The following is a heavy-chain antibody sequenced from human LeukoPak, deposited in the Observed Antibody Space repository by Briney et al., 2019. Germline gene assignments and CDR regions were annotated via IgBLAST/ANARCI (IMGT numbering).Heavy chain of an antibody. V-gene: IGHV1-69*05. CDR2: IIPIFGTA. CDR3: ARDSLDYYDSSGPRDHY. D-gene: IGHD3-22*01. J-gene: IGHJ4*02. CDR1: GGTFSSYA. Sequence: SVKVSCKASGGTFSSYAISWVRQAPGQGLEWMGRIIPIFGTANYAQKFQGRVTITTDESTSTAYMELSSLRSEDTAVYYCARDSLDYYDSSGPRDHYWGQGTLVTVSS.